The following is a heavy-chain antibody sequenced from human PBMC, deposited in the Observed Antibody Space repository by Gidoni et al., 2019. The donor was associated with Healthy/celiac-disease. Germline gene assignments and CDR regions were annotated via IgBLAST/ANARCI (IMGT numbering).Heavy chain of an antibody. J-gene: IGHJ4*02. V-gene: IGHV3-33*01. CDR1: GFTLSSHG. D-gene: IGHD6-19*01. CDR3: ARAHSSGWYYFDY. Sequence: AASGFTLSSHGMHWVRQAPGKGLEWVAVIWYDGSNKYYADSVKGRFTISRDNSKNTLYLQMNSLRAEDTAVYYCARAHSSGWYYFDYWGQGTLVTVSS. CDR2: IWYDGSNK.